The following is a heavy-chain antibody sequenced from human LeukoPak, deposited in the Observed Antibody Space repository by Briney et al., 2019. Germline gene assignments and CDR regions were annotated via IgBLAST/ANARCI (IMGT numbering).Heavy chain of an antibody. CDR1: GFTFSSYA. CDR2: ISYDGSNK. Sequence: GGSLRLSCAASGFTFSSYAMHWVRQAPGKGLEWVAVISYDGSNKYYADSVKGRFTISRDNSKNTLYLQMNSLRAEDTAVYYCASAEARHDAFDIWGQGTMVTVSS. J-gene: IGHJ3*02. D-gene: IGHD6-6*01. CDR3: ASAEARHDAFDI. V-gene: IGHV3-30*04.